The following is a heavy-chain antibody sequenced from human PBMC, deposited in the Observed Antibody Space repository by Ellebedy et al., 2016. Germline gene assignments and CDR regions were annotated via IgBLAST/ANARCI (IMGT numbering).Heavy chain of an antibody. V-gene: IGHV3-23*01. CDR1: KFTFSNHG. CDR2: ISERGTRT. D-gene: IGHD3-3*01. Sequence: GGSLRLXXAASKFTFSNHGMTWVRQAPGRGLEWVSSISERGTRTYYADSVRGRFTISRDNSRNMVFLQMNSLRVDDTAVFYCARLHVPFGVVRDYYYMDVWGKGTTVTVSS. J-gene: IGHJ6*03. CDR3: ARLHVPFGVVRDYYYMDV.